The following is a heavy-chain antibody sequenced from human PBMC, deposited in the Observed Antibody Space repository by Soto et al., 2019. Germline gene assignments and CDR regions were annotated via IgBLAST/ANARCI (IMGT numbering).Heavy chain of an antibody. Sequence: PSETLSRTCTVSGDSISNYYWSWIRQPTGKGLKRIGHLYYSGTTHYTPCPKSRVTRSLNTSKQRFCMNRSYVTAADTGVYYCASHLWVGSSWYLGALNIWGKGKMVTLSS. V-gene: IGHV4-59*08. CDR3: ASHLWVGSSWYLGALNI. CDR1: GDSISNYY. CDR2: LYYSGTT. D-gene: IGHD6-13*01. J-gene: IGHJ3*02.